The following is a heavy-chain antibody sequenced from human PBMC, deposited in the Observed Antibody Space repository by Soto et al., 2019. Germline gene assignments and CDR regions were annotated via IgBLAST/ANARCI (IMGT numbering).Heavy chain of an antibody. D-gene: IGHD4-17*01. CDR3: AIDAGHGDNGYALDL. J-gene: IGHJ3*01. V-gene: IGHV4-31*11. CDR2: ISHTETN. Sequence: SETLSLTCGVSGVSISSGGYYWSWIRHFPGKGLEWIGYISHTETNSYNPSLKSRLSISFNTSKNHFSLKLTSVTAADTDVYYCAIDAGHGDNGYALDLWGQGTLVTVSS. CDR1: GVSISSGGYY.